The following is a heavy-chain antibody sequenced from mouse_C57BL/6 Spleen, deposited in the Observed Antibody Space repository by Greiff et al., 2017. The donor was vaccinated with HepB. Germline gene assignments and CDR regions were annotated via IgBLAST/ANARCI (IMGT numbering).Heavy chain of an antibody. CDR1: GYAFSSYW. D-gene: IGHD1-1*01. CDR3: ARKGAVEDFDY. V-gene: IGHV1-80*01. CDR2: IYPGDGDT. J-gene: IGHJ2*01. Sequence: VQLQQSGAELVKPGASVKISCKASGYAFSSYWMNWVKQRPGKGLEWIGQIYPGDGDTNYNGKFKGKATLTADKSSSTAYMQLSSLTSEDSAVYFGARKGAVEDFDYWGQGTTLTVSS.